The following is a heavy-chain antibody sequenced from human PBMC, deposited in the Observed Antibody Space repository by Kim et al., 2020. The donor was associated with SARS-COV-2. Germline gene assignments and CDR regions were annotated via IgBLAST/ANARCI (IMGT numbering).Heavy chain of an antibody. V-gene: IGHV1-18*01. CDR3: ARFWGNWNYLDNY. J-gene: IGHJ4*02. D-gene: IGHD1-7*01. CDR2: IIPYNGKT. Sequence: ASVKVSCKAXGYTFTSYSISWVRQAPGQGLEWMGWIIPYNGKTNYAQKFQGRITMTTDTSTSTAYMELRSLRSDDTAVYFCARFWGNWNYLDNYWGQGTLVTVSS. CDR1: GYTFTSYS.